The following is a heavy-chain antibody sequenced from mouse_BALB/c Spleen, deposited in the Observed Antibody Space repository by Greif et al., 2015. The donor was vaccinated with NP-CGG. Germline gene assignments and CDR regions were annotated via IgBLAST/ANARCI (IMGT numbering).Heavy chain of an antibody. CDR2: IDPANGNT. CDR1: GFNIKDTY. CDR3: ARERATAHYFDY. Sequence: EVQLQQSGAELVKPGASVKLSCTASGFNIKDTYMHWVKQRPEQGLEWIGRIDPANGNTKYDPKFQGKANITADTSSNTAYLQLSSLTSEDTAVYYCARERATAHYFDYWGQGTTLTVSS. J-gene: IGHJ2*01. D-gene: IGHD1-2*01. V-gene: IGHV14-3*02.